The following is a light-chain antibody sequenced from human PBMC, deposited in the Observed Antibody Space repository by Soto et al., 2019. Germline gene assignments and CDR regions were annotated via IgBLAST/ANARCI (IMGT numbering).Light chain of an antibody. CDR2: AAF. CDR3: QQHNSFPRS. Sequence: DIQMTQSPSSLSASVGDRVTIACRASQSISNYLNWYQQKPGKAPELLIYAAFSLQSGVPSRFSGSGSGTEFTLTISSLQPEDYATYYCQQHNSFPRSFGQGTKVDI. CDR1: QSISNY. V-gene: IGKV1-17*01. J-gene: IGKJ2*01.